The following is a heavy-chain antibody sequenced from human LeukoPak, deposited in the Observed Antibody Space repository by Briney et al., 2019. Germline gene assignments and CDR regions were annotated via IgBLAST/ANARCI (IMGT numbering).Heavy chain of an antibody. J-gene: IGHJ5*02. Sequence: VASVKVSCKVSGYTFTDYYMHWVQQAPGKGLEWMGLVDPEDGETIYAEKFQGRVTITADTSTNTAYMELSSLRSEDTAVYYCATALAVGKYNWFDPWGQGTLVTVSS. CDR2: VDPEDGET. CDR1: GYTFTDYY. V-gene: IGHV1-69-2*01. D-gene: IGHD6-19*01. CDR3: ATALAVGKYNWFDP.